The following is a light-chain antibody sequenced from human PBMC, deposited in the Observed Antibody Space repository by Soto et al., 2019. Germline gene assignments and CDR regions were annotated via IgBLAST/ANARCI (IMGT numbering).Light chain of an antibody. J-gene: IGKJ1*01. Sequence: EIVLTQSPGTLSLSPGERATLSCRASQSVTNSRLAWYQQKPGQAPKVLIYGGSNRATGIPDRFSGSGSGTDFTLTISRLEPEDFATYYCQQTYTFPWTFGQGTRVDIK. CDR1: QSVTNSR. CDR3: QQTYTFPWT. V-gene: IGKV3-20*01. CDR2: GGS.